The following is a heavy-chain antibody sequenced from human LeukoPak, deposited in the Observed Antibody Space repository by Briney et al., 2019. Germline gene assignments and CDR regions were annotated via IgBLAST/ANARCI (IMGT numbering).Heavy chain of an antibody. CDR2: IYYSGST. V-gene: IGHV4-39*01. J-gene: IGHJ2*01. CDR3: ARPHSSASYYWYFDL. D-gene: IGHD3-10*01. Sequence: SETLSLTCTVSGASISSTSYYWGWIRQPPGKGLEWIGSIYYSGSTYYNPSLKSRVTISVDTSKNQFSLKLSSVTAADTAVYYCARPHSSASYYWYFDLWGRGTLVTVSS. CDR1: GASISSTSYY.